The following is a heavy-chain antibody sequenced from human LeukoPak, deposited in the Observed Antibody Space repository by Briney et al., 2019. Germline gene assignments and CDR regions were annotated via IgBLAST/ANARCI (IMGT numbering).Heavy chain of an antibody. J-gene: IGHJ4*02. V-gene: IGHV1-2*02. D-gene: IGHD4-17*01. CDR2: INTNSGGT. Sequence: ASVKVSCKASGYTFTGYYMHWVRQAPGPGLEWMGWINTNSGGTNYAKKFQGRVTMTRDTSISTAYMELSRLRSDDTAVYYCARVSTTGDYGDHEYYFDYWGQGTLVTVSS. CDR3: ARVSTTGDYGDHEYYFDY. CDR1: GYTFTGYY.